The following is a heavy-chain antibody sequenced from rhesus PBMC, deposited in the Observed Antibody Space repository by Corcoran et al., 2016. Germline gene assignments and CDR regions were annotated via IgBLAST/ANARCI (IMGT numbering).Heavy chain of an antibody. CDR3: AKAYSSGWYPGEY. V-gene: IGHV3-103*01. D-gene: IGHD6-31*01. CDR2: SNRGGGST. CDR1: GFTFSSSA. J-gene: IGHJ4*01. Sequence: EVQLVETGGGLVQPGGSLRLSCAASGFTFSSSALQWVRPAPGTGLEGISASNRGGGSTNYAASVKGRFTITRDNAKNTRSLQMNSRRAEDTAVYCCAKAYSSGWYPGEYWGQGVLVTVSS.